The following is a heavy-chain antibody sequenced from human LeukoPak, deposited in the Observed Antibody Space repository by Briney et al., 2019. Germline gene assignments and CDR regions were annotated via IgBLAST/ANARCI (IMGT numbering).Heavy chain of an antibody. Sequence: SETLSLTCTVSGGSISSYYWSWIRQPPGKGLEWIGYIYYSGSTNYNPSLKSRVTISVDTSKNQFSLKLSSVTAADTAVYYCARAVEGVVVVAADAFDIWGQGTVVTVSS. CDR1: GGSISSYY. V-gene: IGHV4-59*01. CDR3: ARAVEGVVVVAADAFDI. J-gene: IGHJ3*02. CDR2: IYYSGST. D-gene: IGHD2-15*01.